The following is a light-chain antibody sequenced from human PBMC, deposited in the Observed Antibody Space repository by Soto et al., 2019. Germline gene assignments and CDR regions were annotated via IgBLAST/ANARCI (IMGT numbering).Light chain of an antibody. J-gene: IGKJ4*01. Sequence: EIVMTQSPATLSVSPGERATLSCRASQSVGIELAWYQQKPGQAPRLLIYGASTGATGIPARFSGSGSGTEFTLTISDVQSEDFARYHCQQYNNWPPLTFGGGTKVEIK. CDR3: QQYNNWPPLT. CDR2: GAS. V-gene: IGKV3-15*01. CDR1: QSVGIE.